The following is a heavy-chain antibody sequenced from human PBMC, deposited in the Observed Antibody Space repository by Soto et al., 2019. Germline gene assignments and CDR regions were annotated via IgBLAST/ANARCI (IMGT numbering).Heavy chain of an antibody. J-gene: IGHJ4*02. CDR3: AKAGFSSSWSPAYFDY. D-gene: IGHD6-13*01. CDR1: GFTFTSYA. V-gene: IGHV3-23*01. Sequence: GGSLRLSGAASGFTFTSYAMNWVRLAPGKGLEWVSAISGTGYNTYYADSVKGRFTISRDNTKNTLYLQMNSLRAEDTAVYYCAKAGFSSSWSPAYFDYWGQGTLVTVSS. CDR2: ISGTGYNT.